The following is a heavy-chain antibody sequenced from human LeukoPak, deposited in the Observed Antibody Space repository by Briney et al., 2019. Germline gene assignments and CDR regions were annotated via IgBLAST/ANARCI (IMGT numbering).Heavy chain of an antibody. CDR1: GGSISSYF. J-gene: IGHJ4*02. Sequence: SETLSLTCTVSGGSISSYFWSWIRQPPGKGLEWIGYIYHSGTTNFNTSIKSRVTMSQDTSKNQFSLRLRSVTAADTAVYYCARESRGRFDYWGQGALVTVSS. CDR2: IYHSGTT. CDR3: ARESRGRFDY. V-gene: IGHV4-59*01.